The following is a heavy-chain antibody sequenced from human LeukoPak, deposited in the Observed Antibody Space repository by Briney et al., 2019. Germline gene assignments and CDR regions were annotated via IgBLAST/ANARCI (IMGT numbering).Heavy chain of an antibody. J-gene: IGHJ4*02. CDR1: GFTFSNYL. V-gene: IGHV3-7*01. D-gene: IGHD5-12*01. CDR3: VRDGGVSGYDLLDY. Sequence: GGSLRLSCAASGFTFSNYLMTWVRQAPGKGLEWVAHINQDGSKEYYMDSVKARFTISRGNAKNSLSLQMNSLRAEDTAVYYCVRDGGVSGYDLLDYWGQGTLVTVSS. CDR2: INQDGSKE.